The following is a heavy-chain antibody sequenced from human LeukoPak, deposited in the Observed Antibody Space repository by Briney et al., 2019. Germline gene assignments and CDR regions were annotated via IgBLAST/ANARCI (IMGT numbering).Heavy chain of an antibody. J-gene: IGHJ5*02. Sequence: ASVKVSCKTSGYTFTSYDINWVRQAPGQGLEWMGWVSGYNGNTNYAQKFEGRVAMTTDTSSSTAYMELRSLRSDDTAIYYCARGDWFDPWGQGTLVTVSS. CDR1: GYTFTSYD. V-gene: IGHV1-18*01. D-gene: IGHD2-21*01. CDR2: VSGYNGNT. CDR3: ARGDWFDP.